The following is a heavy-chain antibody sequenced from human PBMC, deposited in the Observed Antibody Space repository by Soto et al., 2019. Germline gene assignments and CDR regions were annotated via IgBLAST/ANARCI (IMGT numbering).Heavy chain of an antibody. CDR3: ACDGIASRRTCYYGMDV. D-gene: IGHD6-6*01. J-gene: IGHJ6*02. Sequence: QVQLQESGPGLVKPSHTLSLTCTVSGGYVRSGGYYWSGIRQHPGKGLEWTGYIYYSGSTYYNTSLKSRVTISVNTSKNQFTLKLSSVTAADTAVYYCACDGIASRRTCYYGMDVWGQGTTVTVSS. CDR2: IYYSGST. CDR1: GGYVRSGGYY. V-gene: IGHV4-31*03.